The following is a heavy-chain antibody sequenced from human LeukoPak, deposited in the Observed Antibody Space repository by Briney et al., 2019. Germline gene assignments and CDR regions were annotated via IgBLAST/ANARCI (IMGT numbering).Heavy chain of an antibody. CDR2: IKSKIDGGTT. D-gene: IGHD6-13*01. CDR3: SSLRGSSSHYFQH. V-gene: IGHV3-15*01. CDR1: GFSFINAW. J-gene: IGHJ1*01. Sequence: KSGGSLRLSCAASGFSFINAWMSWVRQAPGKGLEWVGRIKSKIDGGTTDYAAPVKGRFTISRDDSKDTLYLQMDSLKTEDTAVYYCSSLRGSSSHYFQHWGQGTLVTVSS.